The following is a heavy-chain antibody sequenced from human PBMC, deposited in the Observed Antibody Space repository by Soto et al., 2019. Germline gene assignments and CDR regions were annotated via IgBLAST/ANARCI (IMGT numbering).Heavy chain of an antibody. D-gene: IGHD3-16*01. CDR1: GGSISSGGYY. CDR3: ARDGGPFEARNRIDY. CDR2: IYYSGST. Sequence: QVQLQESGPGLVKPSQTLSLTCTVSGGSISSGGYYWSWIRQHPGKGLEWIGYIYYSGSTYYNPSLKGRVTISVDTSKNQFSLKLSSVTAADTAVYYCARDGGPFEARNRIDYWGQGTLVTVSS. V-gene: IGHV4-31*03. J-gene: IGHJ4*02.